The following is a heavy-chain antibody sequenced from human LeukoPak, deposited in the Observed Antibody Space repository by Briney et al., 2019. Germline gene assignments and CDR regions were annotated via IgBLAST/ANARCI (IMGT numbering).Heavy chain of an antibody. CDR2: IYYSGST. V-gene: IGHV4-39*07. Sequence: SETLSLTCTVSGGSISSSSYYWGWIRQPPGKGLEWIGSIYYSGSTYYNPSLKSRVTISVDTSKNQFSLKLRSVTAADTAVYYCARVQSRLSWFDPWGQGTLVTVSS. CDR3: ARVQSRLSWFDP. CDR1: GGSISSSSYY. J-gene: IGHJ5*02.